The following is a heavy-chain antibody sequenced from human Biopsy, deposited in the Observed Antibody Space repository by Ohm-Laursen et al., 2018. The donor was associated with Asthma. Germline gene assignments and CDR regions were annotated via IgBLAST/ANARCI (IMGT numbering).Heavy chain of an antibody. CDR2: LYYLFIT. V-gene: IGHV4-31*03. J-gene: IGHJ4*02. Sequence: SHPLSLTFPSSSFSLPIFFYYFPFLLPPPFHFLSFIFFLYYLFITYYNPSLKIRVSISIDTSKNQFSLKLSSVTAADTAVYYCARAQDYYDSRGYYRSFDYWGQGTLVTVSS. D-gene: IGHD3-22*01. CDR3: ARAQDYYDSRGYYRSFDY. CDR1: SFSLPIFFYY.